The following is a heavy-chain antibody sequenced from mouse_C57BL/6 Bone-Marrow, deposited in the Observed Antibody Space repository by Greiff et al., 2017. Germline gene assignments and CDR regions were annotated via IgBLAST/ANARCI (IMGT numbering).Heavy chain of an antibody. CDR1: GYAFSSSW. CDR2: IYPGVGDT. Sequence: VQLVESGPELVKPGASVKISCKASGYAFSSSWMNWVKQRPGKGLEWIGRIYPGVGDTTYNGTFTGKATLTADKSSSAAYMQLSSLTSEDSAVYFCGWDGEGYWGQGTTRTVSS. D-gene: IGHD4-1*01. V-gene: IGHV1-82*01. J-gene: IGHJ2*01. CDR3: GWDGEGY.